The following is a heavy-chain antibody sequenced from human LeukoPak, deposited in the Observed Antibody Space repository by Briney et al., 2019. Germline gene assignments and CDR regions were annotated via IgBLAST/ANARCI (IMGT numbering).Heavy chain of an antibody. CDR1: GGSISSGGYY. J-gene: IGHJ4*02. Sequence: SETLSLTCTVSGGSISSGGYYWSWIRQHPEKGLEWIGYTYYSGTTYYNPSLKSRVTISVDTSKNQFSLKLSSVTAADTAVYYCARDDYNTWAFDYWGQGTLVTVSS. CDR2: TYYSGTT. D-gene: IGHD4-11*01. V-gene: IGHV4-31*03. CDR3: ARDDYNTWAFDY.